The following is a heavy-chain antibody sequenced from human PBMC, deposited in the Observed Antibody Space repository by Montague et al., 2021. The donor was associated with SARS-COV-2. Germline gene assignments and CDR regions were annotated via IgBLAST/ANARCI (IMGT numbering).Heavy chain of an antibody. CDR1: CGGIEGRSDK. CDR3: ARGPKMGGSGYYYN. J-gene: IGHJ1*01. Sequence: SETLSLTCTRPCGGIEGRSDKADGRSQVTRKGLMRSGGIQNDGNTYYNPSLKTRVSLSIDERKNQFSLKFYSVTVADTAVYSCARGPKMGGSGYYYNWGQGILVTVSS. D-gene: IGHD3-22*01. CDR2: IQNDGNT. V-gene: IGHV4-39*01.